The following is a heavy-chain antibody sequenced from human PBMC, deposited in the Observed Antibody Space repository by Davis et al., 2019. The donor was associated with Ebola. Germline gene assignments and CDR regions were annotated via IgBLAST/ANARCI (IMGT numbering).Heavy chain of an antibody. CDR1: GVTVSANY. Sequence: GESLKISCAASGVTVSANYMNWVRQAPGKGLEWVSAMYSDGRTFAADSVKKRFTISRDASRNTLYLQMNSLRDEDTAIYYCARQRDRMGYYYGMDIWGQGTTVTVSS. V-gene: IGHV3-66*04. D-gene: IGHD6-13*01. J-gene: IGHJ6*02. CDR2: MYSDGRT. CDR3: ARQRDRMGYYYGMDI.